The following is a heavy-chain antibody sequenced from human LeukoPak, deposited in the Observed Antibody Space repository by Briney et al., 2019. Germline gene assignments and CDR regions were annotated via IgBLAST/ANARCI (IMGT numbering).Heavy chain of an antibody. Sequence: PGGSLRLSCAASGFTVSSNYMSWVRQAPGKGLEWVSAISGSGGSTYYADSVKGRFTISRDNSKNTLYLQMNSLRAEDTAVYYCAKDRGSGYIDYWGQGTLVTVSS. CDR1: GFTVSSNY. J-gene: IGHJ4*02. CDR2: ISGSGGST. CDR3: AKDRGSGYIDY. V-gene: IGHV3-23*01. D-gene: IGHD3-22*01.